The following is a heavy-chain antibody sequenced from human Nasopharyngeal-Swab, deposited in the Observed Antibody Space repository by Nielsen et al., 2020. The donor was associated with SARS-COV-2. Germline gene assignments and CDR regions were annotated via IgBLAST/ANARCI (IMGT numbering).Heavy chain of an antibody. CDR1: GFTLEDHG. V-gene: IGHV3-49*04. CDR3: NRGYHTDV. J-gene: IGHJ6*02. Sequence: GESLKISCRASGFTLEDHGITWVRQAPGKGLEWVGCLRSTRILGGTSEYAASVKGRFTISRDDSNSIAYLQMNSLKSEDTGVYYCNRGYHTDVWGQGTTVTVSS. D-gene: IGHD6-25*01. CDR2: LRSTRILGGTS.